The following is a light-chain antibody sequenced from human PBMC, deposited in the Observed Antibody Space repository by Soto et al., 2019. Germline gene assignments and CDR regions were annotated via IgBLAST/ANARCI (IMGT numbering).Light chain of an antibody. V-gene: IGKV3-20*01. CDR3: QQYGSSPLT. CDR1: QSVSSSY. Sequence: EIVLTQSPGALSLSPGXRXTRSXRASQSVSSSYLAWYQQKPGQAPRLLIYDASNRATGIPARFSGSGSGTDFTLTISSLEPEDFAVYYCQQYGSSPLTFGGGTKVDIK. J-gene: IGKJ4*01. CDR2: DAS.